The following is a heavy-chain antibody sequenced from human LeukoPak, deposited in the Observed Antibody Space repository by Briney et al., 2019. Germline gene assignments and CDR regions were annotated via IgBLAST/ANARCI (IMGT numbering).Heavy chain of an antibody. CDR2: INPSGGST. D-gene: IGHD5-24*01. CDR3: ARDSPQLQGRYYFDY. V-gene: IGHV1-46*03. J-gene: IGHJ4*02. Sequence: ASVKVSCKASGYTFTSYYMHWVRQAPGQGLEWMGIINPSGGSTSYAQKFQGRVTMNRDTSTSTVYMELSSLRSEDTAVYYCARDSPQLQGRYYFDYWGQGTLVTVSS. CDR1: GYTFTSYY.